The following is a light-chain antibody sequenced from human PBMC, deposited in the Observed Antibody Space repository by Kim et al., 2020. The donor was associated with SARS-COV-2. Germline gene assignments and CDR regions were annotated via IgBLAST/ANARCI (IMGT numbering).Light chain of an antibody. CDR3: QAWDSSTSWV. CDR1: KLGDKY. CDR2: QDS. Sequence: SYELTQPPSVSVSPGQTASITCSGDKLGDKYACWYQQKPGQSPVLVIYQDSKRPSGIPERFSGSNSGNTATLTISGTQAMDEADYYCQAWDSSTSWVFGGGTQLTDL. J-gene: IGLJ3*02. V-gene: IGLV3-1*01.